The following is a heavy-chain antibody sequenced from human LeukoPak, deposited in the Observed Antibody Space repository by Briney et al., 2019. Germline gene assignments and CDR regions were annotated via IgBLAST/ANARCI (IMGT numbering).Heavy chain of an antibody. CDR1: GLTFSIHW. CDR2: ISGSGRGGSV. CDR3: AKAGSIRFDY. J-gene: IGHJ4*02. Sequence: GGSLRLSRAASGLTFSIHWMNWVRQAPGKGLEWVSGISGSGRGGSVYYADSVKGRFTISRDNSKNTLYLQMNSLRAEDTAVYYCAKAGSIRFDYWGQGTLVTVSS. V-gene: IGHV3-23*01. D-gene: IGHD1-26*01.